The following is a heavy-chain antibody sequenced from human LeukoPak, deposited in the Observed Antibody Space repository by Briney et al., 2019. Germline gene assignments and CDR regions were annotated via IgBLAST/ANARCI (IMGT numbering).Heavy chain of an antibody. J-gene: IGHJ4*02. D-gene: IGHD4-17*01. CDR1: GFTFSSYG. CDR3: AKVVEGGYGADY. Sequence: PGRSLSLSCAASGFTFSSYGMHWVRQAPGKGLEWVAIIWYDGSNKYYADSVRGRFTISRDNFKNTLYLQMDSLRAEDTAVYYCAKVVEGGYGADYWGQGTLVTVSS. CDR2: IWYDGSNK. V-gene: IGHV3-33*06.